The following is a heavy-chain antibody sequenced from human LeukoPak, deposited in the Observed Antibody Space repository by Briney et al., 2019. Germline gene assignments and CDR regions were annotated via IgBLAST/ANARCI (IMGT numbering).Heavy chain of an antibody. Sequence: GASVTVSCKASGYTFTSYGISLVRQAPGQGLEWVGWISVYNANTNYAQKLQGRVTMTTDTSTSTASMELRSLRSDDTAVYYCARGPPSIPTRQDYWGQGTLVTVSS. CDR1: GYTFTSYG. CDR3: ARGPPSIPTRQDY. CDR2: ISVYNANT. D-gene: IGHD6-6*01. J-gene: IGHJ4*02. V-gene: IGHV1-18*01.